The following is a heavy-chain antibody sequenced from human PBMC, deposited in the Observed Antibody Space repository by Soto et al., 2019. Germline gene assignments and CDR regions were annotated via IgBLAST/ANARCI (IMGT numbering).Heavy chain of an antibody. Sequence: SETLSLTCTVSGGSISSSSYYWGWIRQPPGKGLEWIGSIYNSESTYYNPSLKSRVTISVDTSKNQFSLKLSSVTAADTAVYHCATITIYGVVPNYFDYWGQGTLVTVSS. CDR3: ATITIYGVVPNYFDY. D-gene: IGHD3-3*01. J-gene: IGHJ4*02. V-gene: IGHV4-39*01. CDR2: IYNSEST. CDR1: GGSISSSSYY.